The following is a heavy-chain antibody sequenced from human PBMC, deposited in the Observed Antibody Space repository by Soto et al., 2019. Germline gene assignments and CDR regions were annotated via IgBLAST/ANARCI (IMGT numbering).Heavy chain of an antibody. CDR2: IDPSDSYT. CDR3: ARHASYDSSGDPPRGWFDP. CDR1: GYSFTSYW. V-gene: IGHV5-10-1*01. D-gene: IGHD3-22*01. Sequence: GESLKISCKGSGYSFTSYWISWVRQMPGKGLEWMGRIDPSDSYTNYSPSFQGHVTISADKSISTAYLQWSSLKASDTAMYYCARHASYDSSGDPPRGWFDPWGQGTLVTVSS. J-gene: IGHJ5*02.